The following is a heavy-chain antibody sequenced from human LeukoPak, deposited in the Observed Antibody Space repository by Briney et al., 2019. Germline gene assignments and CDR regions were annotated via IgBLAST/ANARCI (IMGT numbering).Heavy chain of an antibody. CDR2: MNPNSGNT. CDR3: ATRLLSSGWYEPHSSRFDY. J-gene: IGHJ4*02. D-gene: IGHD6-19*01. V-gene: IGHV1-8*01. CDR1: GYTFTSYD. Sequence: APVKVSCKASGYTFTSYDINWVRQATGQGLEWMGWMNPNSGNTGYAQKFQGRVTMTRNTSISTAYMELSSLRSEDTAVYYCATRLLSSGWYEPHSSRFDYWGQGTLVTVSS.